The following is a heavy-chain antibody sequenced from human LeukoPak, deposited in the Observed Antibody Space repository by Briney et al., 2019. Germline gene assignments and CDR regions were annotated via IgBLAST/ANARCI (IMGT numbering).Heavy chain of an antibody. Sequence: GGSLRLSCAASGITVSTFWMHWVRQAPGEGLVWVSRINTDGSVTNYADSVEGRFTISRDNAKNMLYLQMNDLRAEDTAVYYCARSFITCGMDVWGQGTTVTVSS. CDR1: GITVSTFW. J-gene: IGHJ6*02. CDR2: INTDGSVT. D-gene: IGHD3-16*02. CDR3: ARSFITCGMDV. V-gene: IGHV3-74*01.